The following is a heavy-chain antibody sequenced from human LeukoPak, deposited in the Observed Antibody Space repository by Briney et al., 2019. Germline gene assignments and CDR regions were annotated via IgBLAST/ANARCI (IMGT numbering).Heavy chain of an antibody. CDR1: GYSISSGYY. V-gene: IGHV4-38-2*02. CDR3: ARDLTMVRGFPYNFFDP. J-gene: IGHJ5*02. CDR2: IYHSGST. Sequence: SETLSLTCNVSGYSISSGYYWGWTRQPPGKGLEWIGNIYHSGSTYNNPSLKSRVTISVDTSKNQFSLKLSSVTAADTAVYYCARDLTMVRGFPYNFFDPWGQGTLVTVSS. D-gene: IGHD3-10*01.